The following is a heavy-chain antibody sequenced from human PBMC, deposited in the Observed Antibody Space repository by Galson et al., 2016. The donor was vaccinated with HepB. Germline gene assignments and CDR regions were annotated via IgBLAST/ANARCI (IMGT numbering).Heavy chain of an antibody. CDR2: ITSSSDTM. J-gene: IGHJ4*02. V-gene: IGHV3-48*02. Sequence: SLRLSCAASGFTFSVYNMNWARQAPGKGLEWIAWITSSSDTMYYADSVKGRFTISRGNAKNSLYLEMNSLRDEDTAVYYCARDDYFRLGYWGQGTLVTVSS. CDR1: GFTFSVYN. CDR3: ARDDYFRLGY. D-gene: IGHD3-16*01.